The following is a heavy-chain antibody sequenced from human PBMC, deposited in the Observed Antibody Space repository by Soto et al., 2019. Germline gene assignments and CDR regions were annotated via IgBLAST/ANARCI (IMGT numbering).Heavy chain of an antibody. CDR2: INSDGSST. Sequence: EVQLVESGGDLVQPGGSLRLSCAASAFTFSSYWMHWHRQAPGKGLVWVSRINSDGSSTNYADSVKCRFTSSRDNAKNTLYLQMNSLRAEDTAVSYCGTDPYPWISGRNWFDPWGQGTLVNVSS. CDR3: GTDPYPWISGRNWFDP. CDR1: AFTFSSYW. D-gene: IGHD6-19*01. J-gene: IGHJ5*02. V-gene: IGHV3-74*01.